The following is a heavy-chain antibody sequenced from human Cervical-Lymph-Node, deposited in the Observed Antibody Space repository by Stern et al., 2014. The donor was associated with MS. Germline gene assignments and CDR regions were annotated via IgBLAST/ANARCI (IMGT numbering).Heavy chain of an antibody. D-gene: IGHD3-10*01. CDR3: ARDSLPEASGSYYTNFDY. CDR2: INPNSGGT. J-gene: IGHJ4*02. Sequence: VQLVESGAEVKKPGASVKVSCEASGYTFTGYYIYWVRQAPGQGLEWMGWINPNSGGTNYVQKFQGRVTMTRDTSINTAYLELRSLRSDDTAVYFCARDSLPEASGSYYTNFDYWGQGTLVTVSS. CDR1: GYTFTGYY. V-gene: IGHV1-2*02.